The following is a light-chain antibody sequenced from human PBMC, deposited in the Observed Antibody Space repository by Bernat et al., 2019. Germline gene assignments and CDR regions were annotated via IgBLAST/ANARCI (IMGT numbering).Light chain of an antibody. CDR2: TNN. J-gene: IGLJ1*01. V-gene: IGLV1-44*01. CDR3: AACDDRLNGFV. CDR1: SSNLGTKT. Sequence: QSVLSQPPSASGTPGQTVTISCSGSSSNLGTKTANWFQQFPGTAPKLIIYTNNHRPSDVPDRFSASKSGTSASLAISGLQSDVEADYYCAACDDRLNGFVFGTGTKLTV.